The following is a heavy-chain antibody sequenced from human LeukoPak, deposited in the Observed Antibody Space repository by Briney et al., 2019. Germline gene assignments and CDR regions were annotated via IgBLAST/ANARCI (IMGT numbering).Heavy chain of an antibody. V-gene: IGHV1-69*13. D-gene: IGHD3-3*01. CDR2: IIPIFGTA. CDR3: AKDGEAVDFWSGYYSVVYPYYFDY. J-gene: IGHJ4*02. CDR1: GGTFSSYA. Sequence: SVKVSCKASGGTFSSYAISWVRQAPGQGLEWMGGIIPIFGTANYAQKFQGRVTITADESTSTAYMELSSLRAEDTAVYYCAKDGEAVDFWSGYYSVVYPYYFDYWGQGTLVTVSS.